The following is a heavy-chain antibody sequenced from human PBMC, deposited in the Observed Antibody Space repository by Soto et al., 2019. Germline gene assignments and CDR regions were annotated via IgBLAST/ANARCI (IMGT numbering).Heavy chain of an antibody. D-gene: IGHD5-12*01. Sequence: GASLRLSCAASGFTFSSYEMNWVRQSPGKGLEWVSYISSTGSTVYYSDSVKGRFAISRDNAKNSLYLQMNSLRAEDTAVYYCARDRKSGSDDAFDMWGLGTMVTVSS. J-gene: IGHJ3*02. CDR1: GFTFSSYE. CDR3: ARDRKSGSDDAFDM. V-gene: IGHV3-48*03. CDR2: ISSTGSTV.